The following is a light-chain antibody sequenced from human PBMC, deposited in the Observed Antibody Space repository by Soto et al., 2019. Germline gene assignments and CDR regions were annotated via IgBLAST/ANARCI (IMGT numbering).Light chain of an antibody. CDR2: DAS. CDR3: QQRGSWPPLT. J-gene: IGKJ4*01. V-gene: IGKV3-11*01. CDR1: QSVSNS. Sequence: IVLTQSPATLSLSPGERATLSCRASQSVSNSLAWYQQKPGQAPRLLIYDASNRSTGIPARFSGGGSGTDFTITSSSLQPEDFAVYYCQQRGSWPPLTFGGGTKVEIK.